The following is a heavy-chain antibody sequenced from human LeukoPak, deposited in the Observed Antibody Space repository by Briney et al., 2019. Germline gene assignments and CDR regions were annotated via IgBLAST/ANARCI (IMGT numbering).Heavy chain of an antibody. D-gene: IGHD3-16*01. Sequence: SETLSLTWAVSGGSISSGGYSWSWIRRPPGKGLEWIGYIYHSGSTNYNPSLKSRVTISVDTSKNQFSLKLSSVTAADTAVYYCASRGGDYWGQGTLVTVSS. CDR2: IYHSGST. V-gene: IGHV4-30-2*01. CDR1: GGSISSGGYS. CDR3: ASRGGDY. J-gene: IGHJ4*02.